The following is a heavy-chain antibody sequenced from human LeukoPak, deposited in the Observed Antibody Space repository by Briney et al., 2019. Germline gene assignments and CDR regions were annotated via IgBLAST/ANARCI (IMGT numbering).Heavy chain of an antibody. J-gene: IGHJ4*02. CDR2: LYTGGGT. D-gene: IGHD3-22*01. Sequence: GGSLRLSCAASGFSVRTAYMSWVRQAPGKGLEWVSVLYTGGGTDHADSVKGRFTISRDNSKNTLSLHMSSLRAEDTAIYYCTRSGYRHPYHFDSWGQGTLVTVSS. V-gene: IGHV3-53*01. CDR3: TRSGYRHPYHFDS. CDR1: GFSVRTAY.